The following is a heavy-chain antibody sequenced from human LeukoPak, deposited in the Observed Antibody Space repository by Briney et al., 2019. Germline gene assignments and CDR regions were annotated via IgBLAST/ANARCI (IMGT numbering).Heavy chain of an antibody. D-gene: IGHD4-17*01. Sequence: GGSLRLSCAASGFIFSNVWMNWVRQAPGKGLEWVGRIKSEDDGGTIDYAPPVQGRFTVSRDDSKNMVYLQMDSLKTEDSAIYYCATGIDYGGGYWGQGTRVIVSS. V-gene: IGHV3-15*07. CDR2: IKSEDDGGTI. CDR1: GFIFSNVW. J-gene: IGHJ4*02. CDR3: ATGIDYGGGY.